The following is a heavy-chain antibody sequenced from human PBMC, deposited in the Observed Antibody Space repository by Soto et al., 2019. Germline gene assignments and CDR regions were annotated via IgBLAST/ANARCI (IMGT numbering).Heavy chain of an antibody. V-gene: IGHV3-21*01. D-gene: IGHD6-19*01. CDR2: ISSSSSYI. CDR1: GFTFSSYS. J-gene: IGHJ5*02. CDR3: ARDHKLGSGWFWFDP. Sequence: EVQLVESGGGLVKPGGSLRLSCAASGFTFSSYSMNWVRKAPGKGLEWVSSISSSSSYIYYADSVKGRFTISRDNAKNSLYVQMNSLRAEDTAVYYCARDHKLGSGWFWFDPWGQATLVTVSS.